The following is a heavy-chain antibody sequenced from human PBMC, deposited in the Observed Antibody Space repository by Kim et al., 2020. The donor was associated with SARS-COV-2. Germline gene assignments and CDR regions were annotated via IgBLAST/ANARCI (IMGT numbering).Heavy chain of an antibody. Sequence: FYNPSLQSRVTLSADTSKNHFSLGLSSVTAADTAVYYCARIYSSYFYLAGWGKGTSVTVSS. V-gene: IGHV4-39*01. CDR3: ARIYSSYFYLAG. D-gene: IGHD2-15*01. J-gene: IGHJ6*03.